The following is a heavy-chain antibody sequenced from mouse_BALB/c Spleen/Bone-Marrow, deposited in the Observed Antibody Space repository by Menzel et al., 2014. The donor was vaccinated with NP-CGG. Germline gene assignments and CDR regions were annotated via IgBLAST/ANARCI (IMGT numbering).Heavy chain of an antibody. D-gene: IGHD2-10*02. J-gene: IGHJ3*01. CDR3: AGSGGYGNYLAWFAY. Sequence: EVQLQQSGAELVKPGASVKLSCTASGFNIKDTYMHWVKQRPEQGLEWIGRIDPANGNTKYDPKFQGKATITADTSSNTAYLQLSSLTSEDTAVYYCAGSGGYGNYLAWFAYWGQGTRVTSSA. CDR1: GFNIKDTY. CDR2: IDPANGNT. V-gene: IGHV14-3*02.